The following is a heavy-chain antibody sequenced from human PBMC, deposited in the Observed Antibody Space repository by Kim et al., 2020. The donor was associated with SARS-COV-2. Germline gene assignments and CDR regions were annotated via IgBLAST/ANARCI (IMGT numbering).Heavy chain of an antibody. CDR3: AGAFILLWFGDPGWFDP. CDR2: IYYSGST. Sequence: SETLSLTCTVSGGSISSSSYYWGWIRQPPGKGLEWIGSIYYSGSTYYNPSLKSRVTISVDTSKNQFSLKLSSVTAADTAVYYCAGAFILLWFGDPGWFDPWGQGTLVTVSS. CDR1: GGSISSSSYY. V-gene: IGHV4-39*01. J-gene: IGHJ5*02. D-gene: IGHD3-10*01.